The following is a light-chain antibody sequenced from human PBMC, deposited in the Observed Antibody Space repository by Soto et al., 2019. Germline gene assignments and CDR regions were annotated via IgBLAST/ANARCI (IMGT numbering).Light chain of an antibody. Sequence: QSALTQPRSVSGSPGQSVTISCTGTSSDVGGYNYVSWYQQHPGKAPKVMIYDVSERPSGVPDRFSGSKSGNTASLTISWLQAEDEADYYCCSYAGSPRYVLGTGTKVTVL. J-gene: IGLJ1*01. V-gene: IGLV2-11*01. CDR3: CSYAGSPRYV. CDR1: SSDVGGYNY. CDR2: DVS.